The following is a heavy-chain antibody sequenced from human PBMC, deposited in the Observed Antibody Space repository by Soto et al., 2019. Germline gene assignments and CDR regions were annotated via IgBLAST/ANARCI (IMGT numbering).Heavy chain of an antibody. CDR3: TRASSLDFDF. CDR1: GFTFGYYG. J-gene: IGHJ4*02. CDR2: IRRNAYGGTT. Sequence: GGSLRLSCTTSGFTFGYYGLSWVRQAPGKGLEWVGFIRRNAYGGTTDYAASVKGRFTISRDDSKSIAYLQMNSLRTEDTALYYCTRASSLDFDFWGQGTLVTVSS. D-gene: IGHD3-16*01. V-gene: IGHV3-49*04.